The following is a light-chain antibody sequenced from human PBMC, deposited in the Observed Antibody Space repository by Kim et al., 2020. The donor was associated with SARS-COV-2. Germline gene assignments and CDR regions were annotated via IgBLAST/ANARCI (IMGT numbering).Light chain of an antibody. V-gene: IGKV3-20*01. CDR2: GAS. J-gene: IGKJ1*01. CDR1: QSVSSSY. Sequence: PGERATLSCRASQSVSSSYLAWYQQKPGQAPRLLIYGASSRATGIPDRFSGSGSGTDFTLTISRLEPEDFAVYYCQQYGNSPTTFGQGTKV. CDR3: QQYGNSPTT.